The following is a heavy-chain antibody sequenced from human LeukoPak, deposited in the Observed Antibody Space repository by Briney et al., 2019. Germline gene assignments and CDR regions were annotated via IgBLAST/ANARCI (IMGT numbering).Heavy chain of an antibody. V-gene: IGHV3-23*01. Sequence: PGGSLRLSCAASGFTFSSCEMNWVRQAPGKGLEWVSAISGRGDGTYYADFVKGRFTISRDNSKNTLYLQMNSLRAEDTAAYYCAKGTERYREVSSFDSWGQGTLVTVSS. D-gene: IGHD3-10*01. CDR1: GFTFSSCE. CDR3: AKGTERYREVSSFDS. CDR2: ISGRGDGT. J-gene: IGHJ4*02.